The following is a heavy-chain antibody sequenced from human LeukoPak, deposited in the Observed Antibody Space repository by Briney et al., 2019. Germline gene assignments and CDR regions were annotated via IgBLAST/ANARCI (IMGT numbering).Heavy chain of an antibody. Sequence: GGSLRLSCAVSGLTFSRYSMSWVRRAPGKGLEWVSGISASGGDTWYPDSVTGRFTISRDNSKNTLYSQMNSLRAEDTAIYYCAKDAAGPEYWGQGTLVTVSS. CDR2: ISASGGDT. CDR1: GLTFSRYS. CDR3: AKDAAGPEY. V-gene: IGHV3-23*01. D-gene: IGHD6-13*01. J-gene: IGHJ4*02.